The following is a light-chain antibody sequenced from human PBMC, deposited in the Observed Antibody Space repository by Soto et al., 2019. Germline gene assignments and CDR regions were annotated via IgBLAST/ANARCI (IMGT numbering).Light chain of an antibody. CDR1: QGISTY. J-gene: IGKJ1*01. Sequence: DLPMTQSPSSLSASVGDRVTITCRASQGISTYLNCYQQKPGKAPKLLIYAASSLQSGVPSRFSGSGSETDFTLTISSLQPEDFATYSCQQSYSTTWTFGQGTKVEIK. CDR3: QQSYSTTWT. V-gene: IGKV1-39*01. CDR2: AAS.